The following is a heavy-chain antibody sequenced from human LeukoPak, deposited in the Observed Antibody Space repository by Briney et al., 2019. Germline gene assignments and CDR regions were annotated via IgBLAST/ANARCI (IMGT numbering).Heavy chain of an antibody. Sequence: GGSLRLSCAASGFTVSSNYMSWVRQAPGKGLEWVSVIYSGGSTYYADSVKGRFTISRDNSKNTLYLQMNSLRAEDTAVYYCARASVGDWFDPWGQGTLVTVSS. CDR2: IYSGGST. J-gene: IGHJ5*02. D-gene: IGHD2-15*01. CDR3: ARASVGDWFDP. CDR1: GFTVSSNY. V-gene: IGHV3-53*01.